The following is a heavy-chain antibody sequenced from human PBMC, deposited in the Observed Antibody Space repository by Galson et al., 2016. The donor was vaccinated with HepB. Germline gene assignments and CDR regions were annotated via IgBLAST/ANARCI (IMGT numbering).Heavy chain of an antibody. CDR2: MAYDGSKK. V-gene: IGHV3-30*04. J-gene: IGHJ6*02. CDR1: GFTFRRYA. CDR3: ARDLISKGRGVSRADYYYGMDV. D-gene: IGHD3-10*01. Sequence: SLRLSCAGSGFTFRRYAMHWVRRSPGKGLEWVAVMAYDGSKKFYADSVKGRFTISRDNSMNTLYLQMNSLRPEDTAVYYCARDLISKGRGVSRADYYYGMDVWGQGTTVTVSS.